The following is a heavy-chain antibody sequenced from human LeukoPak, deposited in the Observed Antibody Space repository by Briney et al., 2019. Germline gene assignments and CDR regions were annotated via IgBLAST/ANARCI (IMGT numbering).Heavy chain of an antibody. V-gene: IGHV1-2*02. CDR2: INPNSGGT. CDR1: GYTFTGYY. Sequence: ASVKVSCKASGYTFTGYYMHWVRQAPGQGLEWMGWINPNSGGTNYAQKFQGRVTMTRDTSISTAYMELSRLRSDDTAVYYCARERRLVCSSTSCPFGPWGQGTLVTVSS. D-gene: IGHD2-2*01. CDR3: ARERRLVCSSTSCPFGP. J-gene: IGHJ5*02.